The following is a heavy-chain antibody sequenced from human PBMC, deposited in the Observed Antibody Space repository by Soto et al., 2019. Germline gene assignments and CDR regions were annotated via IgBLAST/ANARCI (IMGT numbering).Heavy chain of an antibody. J-gene: IGHJ1*01. V-gene: IGHV4-59*01. CDR2: IYYSGST. CDR1: GGSISSYY. D-gene: IGHD2-15*01. Sequence: SETLSLTCTVSGGSISSYYWSWIRQPPGKGLEWIGYIYYSGSTNYNPSLKSRVTISVDTSKNQFSLKLSSVTAADTAVYYCARGGGGEPEYFQHWGQGTLVTVSS. CDR3: ARGGGGEPEYFQH.